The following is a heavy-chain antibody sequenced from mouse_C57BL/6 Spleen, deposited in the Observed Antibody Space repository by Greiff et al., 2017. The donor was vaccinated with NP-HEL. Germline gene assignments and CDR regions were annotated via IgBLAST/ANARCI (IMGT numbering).Heavy chain of an antibody. Sequence: QVQLQQSGPELVKPGASVKISCKASGYAFSSSWMNWVKQRPGKGLEWIGRIYPGDGDTNYNGKFKGKATLTADKSSSTAYMQLSSLTSEDSAVYFCARALYDYEEPAWFAYWGQGTLVTVSA. CDR3: ARALYDYEEPAWFAY. CDR1: GYAFSSSW. J-gene: IGHJ3*01. CDR2: IYPGDGDT. V-gene: IGHV1-82*01. D-gene: IGHD2-4*01.